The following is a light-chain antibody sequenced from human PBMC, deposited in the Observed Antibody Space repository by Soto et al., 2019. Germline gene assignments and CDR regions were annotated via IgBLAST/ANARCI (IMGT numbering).Light chain of an antibody. Sequence: QSALTRPASVSGSPGESITISCTGTSSDVGSYNLVSWYQQHPGKALKLMIYEGSKRPSGVSNRFSGSKSGNTASLTISGLQAEDEADYYCCSYAGSSTYVFGTGTKVTVL. J-gene: IGLJ1*01. CDR3: CSYAGSSTYV. V-gene: IGLV2-23*01. CDR1: SSDVGSYNL. CDR2: EGS.